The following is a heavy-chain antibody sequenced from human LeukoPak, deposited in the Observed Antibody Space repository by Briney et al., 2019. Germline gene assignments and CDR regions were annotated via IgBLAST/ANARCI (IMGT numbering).Heavy chain of an antibody. CDR2: IYYSGST. Sequence: SETLSLTCSVPGRSISGYYWSWIRQPPGKGLEWIGQIYYSGSTKYNPSLKSRVIISVDTSKNQFSLKLSSVTAADTALYYCARDGTIPLWGQGTLVTVSS. CDR3: ARDGTIPL. D-gene: IGHD1-26*01. CDR1: GRSISGYY. V-gene: IGHV4-59*01. J-gene: IGHJ4*02.